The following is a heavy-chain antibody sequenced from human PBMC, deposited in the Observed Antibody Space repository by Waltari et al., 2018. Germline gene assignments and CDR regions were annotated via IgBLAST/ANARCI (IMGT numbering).Heavy chain of an antibody. V-gene: IGHV4-39*01. J-gene: IGHJ4*02. D-gene: IGHD3-3*01. Sequence: QLQLQESGPGLVKPSETLSLTCTVSGGSISSSSYYWGWIRQPPGRGLEWIGSIYYSGGTYSNPSLKSRVTISVDTSKNQFSLKLSSVTAADTAVYYCARRELYNPFDYWGQGTLVTVSS. CDR2: IYYSGGT. CDR1: GGSISSSSYY. CDR3: ARRELYNPFDY.